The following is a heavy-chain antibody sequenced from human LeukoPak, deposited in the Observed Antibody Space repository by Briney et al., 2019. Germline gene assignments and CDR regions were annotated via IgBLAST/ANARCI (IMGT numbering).Heavy chain of an antibody. J-gene: IGHJ3*02. V-gene: IGHV3-64*01. CDR3: AKGVEMATISNAFDI. Sequence: GGSLRLSCAASGFTFSSYAMHWVRQAPGKGLEYVSAISSNGGSTYYANSVKGRFTISRDNSKNTPYLQMGSLRAEDMAVYYCAKGVEMATISNAFDIWGQGTMVTVSS. CDR1: GFTFSSYA. D-gene: IGHD5-24*01. CDR2: ISSNGGST.